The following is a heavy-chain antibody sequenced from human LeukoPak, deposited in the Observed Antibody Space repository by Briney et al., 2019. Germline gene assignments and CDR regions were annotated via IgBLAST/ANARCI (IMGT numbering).Heavy chain of an antibody. D-gene: IGHD3-10*01. CDR1: GFTFSSYA. J-gene: IGHJ3*02. CDR2: ISGSGGST. V-gene: IGHV3-23*01. Sequence: GGSLRLSCAASGFTFSSYALSWVRQAPGKGLEWVSAISGSGGSTYYADSVKGRFTISRDNSKNTLYLQMNSLRAEDTAVYYCAKKMVRGVYPGAFDIWGQGTMVTVSS. CDR3: AKKMVRGVYPGAFDI.